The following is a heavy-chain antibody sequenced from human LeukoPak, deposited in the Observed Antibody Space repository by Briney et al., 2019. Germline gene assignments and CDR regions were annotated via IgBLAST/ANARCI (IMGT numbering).Heavy chain of an antibody. V-gene: IGHV3-23*01. CDR3: AKFLPTHIVVANYYFDY. J-gene: IGHJ4*02. Sequence: GGSLRLSCAAPGFTFSSYAMSWVRQAPGKGLEWVSAISGSGGSTYYADSVKGRFTISRDNPKNTLYLQMNSLRAEDTAVYYCAKFLPTHIVVANYYFDYWGQGTLVTVSS. D-gene: IGHD2-21*01. CDR1: GFTFSSYA. CDR2: ISGSGGST.